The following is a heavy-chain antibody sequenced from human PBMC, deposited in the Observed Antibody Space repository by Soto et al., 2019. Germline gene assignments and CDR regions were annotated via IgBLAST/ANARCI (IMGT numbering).Heavy chain of an antibody. CDR2: IYYSGST. V-gene: IGHV4-31*03. D-gene: IGHD3-22*01. J-gene: IGHJ5*02. CDR1: GGSISSDCYY. CDR3: ARDLERYYDSSGYGWFDP. Sequence: PSETLSLTCTVSGGSISSDCYYWSWIRQHPGKGLEWIGYIYYSGSTYYNPSLKSRVSISVDTSKNQFSLKLTSVTAADTAVYYCARDLERYYDSSGYGWFDPWGQGTQVTVSS.